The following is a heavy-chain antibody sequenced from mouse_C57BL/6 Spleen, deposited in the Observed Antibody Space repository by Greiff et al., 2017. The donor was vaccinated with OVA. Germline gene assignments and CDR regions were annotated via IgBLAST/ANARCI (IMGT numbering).Heavy chain of an antibody. V-gene: IGHV5-4*03. D-gene: IGHD1-1*01. CDR1: GFTFSSYA. CDR3: ARRYGSSHWYFDV. Sequence: EVKLMESGGGLVKPGGSLKLSCAASGFTFSSYAMSWVRQTPEKRLEWVATISDGGSYTYYPDNVKGRFTISRDNAKNNLYLQMSHLKSEDTAMYYCARRYGSSHWYFDVWGTGTTVTVSS. CDR2: ISDGGSYT. J-gene: IGHJ1*03.